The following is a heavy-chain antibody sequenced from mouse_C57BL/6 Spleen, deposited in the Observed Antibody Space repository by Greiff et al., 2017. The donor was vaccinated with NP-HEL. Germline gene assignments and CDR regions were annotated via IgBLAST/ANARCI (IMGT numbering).Heavy chain of an antibody. D-gene: IGHD3-1*01. V-gene: IGHV5-16*01. CDR2: INYDGSST. J-gene: IGHJ4*01. Sequence: DVQLVESEGGLVQPGSSMKLSCTASGFTFSDYYMAWVRQVPEKGLEWVANINYDGSSTYYLDSLKSRFIISRDNAKNILYLQMSSLKSEDTATYDCARERLGNYYAMDYWGQGTSVTVSS. CDR1: GFTFSDYY. CDR3: ARERLGNYYAMDY.